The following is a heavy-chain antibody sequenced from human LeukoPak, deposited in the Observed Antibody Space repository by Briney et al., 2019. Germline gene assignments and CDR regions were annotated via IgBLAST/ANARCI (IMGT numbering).Heavy chain of an antibody. CDR3: ARDGRIITIFGVATSFDY. J-gene: IGHJ4*02. D-gene: IGHD3-3*01. Sequence: PGRSLRLSCAASGFTFSSYGMHWVRQAPGKGLEWVAVISYDGSNKYYADSVKGRFTIFRDNSKNTLYLQMNSLRAEDTAVYYCARDGRIITIFGVATSFDYWGQGTLVTVSS. CDR2: ISYDGSNK. CDR1: GFTFSSYG. V-gene: IGHV3-30*03.